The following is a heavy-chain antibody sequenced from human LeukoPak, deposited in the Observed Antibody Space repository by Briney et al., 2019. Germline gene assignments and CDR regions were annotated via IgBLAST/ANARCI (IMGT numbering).Heavy chain of an antibody. CDR3: VTDLVIKGYFDY. Sequence: PGGSLRLSCAASGFTFSNVWMSWVRQVPGKGLEWVGRIRRKTDGETTDHAAPVKGRFTISRDDSKNTLYLQVNSLKTEDTAMYYCVTDLVIKGYFDYWGQGALVTVSS. CDR2: IRRKTDGETT. D-gene: IGHD2-21*01. V-gene: IGHV3-15*01. J-gene: IGHJ4*02. CDR1: GFTFSNVW.